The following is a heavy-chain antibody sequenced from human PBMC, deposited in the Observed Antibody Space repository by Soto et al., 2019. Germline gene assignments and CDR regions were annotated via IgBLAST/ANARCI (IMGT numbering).Heavy chain of an antibody. CDR1: GGSISSYY. Sequence: PLETMSLTCTVSGGSISSYYLSWIRQPPGKGLEWIGYIYYSGSTNYNPSLKSRVTISVDTSKNQFSLKLSSVTAADTAVYYCARVWGGAFDIWGQGTMVTVSS. CDR3: ARVWGGAFDI. CDR2: IYYSGST. V-gene: IGHV4-59*01. D-gene: IGHD3-10*01. J-gene: IGHJ3*02.